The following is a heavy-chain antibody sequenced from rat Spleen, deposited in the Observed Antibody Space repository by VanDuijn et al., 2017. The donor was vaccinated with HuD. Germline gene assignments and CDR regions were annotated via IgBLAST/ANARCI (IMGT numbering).Heavy chain of an antibody. Sequence: EVQLVESGGGLVQPGRSMKLSCAASGFTFSNYDMAWVRQAPKKGLEWVAYISYDGGTTYYRDSVKGRFTISRDNAKSTLYLQMDSLRSEDTATYYCVRRHYWYTVYFDYWGQGVMVTVPS. CDR3: VRRHYWYTVYFDY. J-gene: IGHJ2*01. CDR1: GFTFSNYD. V-gene: IGHV5-25*01. D-gene: IGHD1-1*01. CDR2: ISYDGGTT.